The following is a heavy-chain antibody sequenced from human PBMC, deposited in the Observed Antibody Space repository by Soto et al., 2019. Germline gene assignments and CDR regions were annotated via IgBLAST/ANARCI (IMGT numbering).Heavy chain of an antibody. CDR1: GGFVSSGSYY. CDR3: ARVERGTATTVVDAFYI. CDR2: MSHSGGT. Sequence: QVQLQQWGAGLLKPSETLSLTCAVYGGFVSSGSYYWSWIRQPPGKGLEWIGEMSHSGGTHFNPSLKRRVTRSVDTTKNQFSLKMSSVTAADTALYYCARVERGTATTVVDAFYIWVPGTMVTVSS. V-gene: IGHV4-34*01. J-gene: IGHJ3*02. D-gene: IGHD1-1*01.